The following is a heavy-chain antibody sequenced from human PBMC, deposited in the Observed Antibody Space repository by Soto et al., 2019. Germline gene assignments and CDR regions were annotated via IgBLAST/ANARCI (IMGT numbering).Heavy chain of an antibody. CDR1: GFTFDDYA. J-gene: IGHJ6*02. CDR3: ANDNYGMDV. Sequence: GSLRLSCATSGFTFDDYAMHWVRQVPGKGLEWVSAISGDSGNTYYADSVKGRLTISRDNSKNTLYLQMNSLRAEDTAVYYRANDNYGMDVWGQGTTVTVSS. V-gene: IGHV3-23*01. CDR2: ISGDSGNT.